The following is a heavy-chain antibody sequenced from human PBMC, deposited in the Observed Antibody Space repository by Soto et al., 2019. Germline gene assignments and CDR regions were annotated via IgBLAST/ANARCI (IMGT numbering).Heavy chain of an antibody. CDR3: AKEGGLSGSYYISSSYYFDY. CDR2: ISYDGSNT. CDR1: GFTFSSYG. J-gene: IGHJ4*02. Sequence: PGGSLRHSWVASGFTFSSYGMHWVRQATGKGPEWVAIISYDGSNTYYADSVKGRFTISRDNSKNTLYLQMNSLRAEDTSVYYCAKEGGLSGSYYISSSYYFDYWGQGTLVTVSS. V-gene: IGHV3-30*18. D-gene: IGHD1-26*01.